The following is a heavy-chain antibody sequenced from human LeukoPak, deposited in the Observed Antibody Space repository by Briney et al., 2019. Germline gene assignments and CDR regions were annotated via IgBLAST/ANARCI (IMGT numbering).Heavy chain of an antibody. CDR3: ARRPDGFDI. V-gene: IGHV4-34*01. CDR1: GGSFSGYQ. Sequence: SETLSLTCAVYGGSFSGYQWSWVRQPPGKGLEWIGEINHSGTSKYNSSLKRRVTISLDTSKNQFSLKLNSVTAADTAVYYCARRPDGFDIWGQGTMVTVSS. J-gene: IGHJ3*02. CDR2: INHSGTS.